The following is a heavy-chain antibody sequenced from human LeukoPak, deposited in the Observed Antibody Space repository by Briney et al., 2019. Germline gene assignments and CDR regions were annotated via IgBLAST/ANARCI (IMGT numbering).Heavy chain of an antibody. Sequence: GGSLRLSCAASEFTFSRHWMSWVRQAPGQGLEWVASINQDGSAIRYVDSVKGRFIISRDNAKNSLYLQMNSLRAEDTAVYYCASNGLWFGELPDYWGQGTLVTVSS. CDR3: ASNGLWFGELPDY. CDR2: INQDGSAI. J-gene: IGHJ4*02. V-gene: IGHV3-7*01. D-gene: IGHD3-10*01. CDR1: EFTFSRHW.